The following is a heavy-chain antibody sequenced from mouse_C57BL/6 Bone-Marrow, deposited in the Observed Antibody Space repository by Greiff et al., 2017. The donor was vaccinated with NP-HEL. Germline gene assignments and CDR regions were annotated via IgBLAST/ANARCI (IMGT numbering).Heavy chain of an antibody. Sequence: EVQLQQSGAELVRPGASVKLSCTASGFNIKDDYMHWVKQRPEQGLEWIGWIDPENGDTEYASKFQGKATITADTSSNTAYLQLSSLTSEDTAVYYCTTLVAGDYWGQGTTLTVSS. V-gene: IGHV14-4*01. CDR2: IDPENGDT. D-gene: IGHD1-1*01. J-gene: IGHJ2*01. CDR1: GFNIKDDY. CDR3: TTLVAGDY.